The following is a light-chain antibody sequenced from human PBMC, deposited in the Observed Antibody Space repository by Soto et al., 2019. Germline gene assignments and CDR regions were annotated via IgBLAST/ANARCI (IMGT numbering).Light chain of an antibody. CDR2: NNY. CDR3: AAWDDSLKGLL. V-gene: IGLV1-44*01. J-gene: IGLJ3*02. CDR1: SSNIGTNS. Sequence: QPVLTQPPSASETPEQRVIISCSGGSSNIGTNSVNWYQHLPGAAPKLLIYNNYQRPSGVPDRFSGSKSGTSASLAISDLQSEDEADYYCAAWDDSLKGLLFGGGTKLTVL.